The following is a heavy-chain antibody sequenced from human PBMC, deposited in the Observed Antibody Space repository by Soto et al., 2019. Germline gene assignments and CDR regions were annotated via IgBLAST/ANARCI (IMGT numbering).Heavy chain of an antibody. CDR1: GGALNRGNSY. V-gene: IGHV4-31*11. CDR2: IYVTGAV. J-gene: IGHJ5*02. D-gene: IGHD2-21*01. Sequence: SESLCITCGAAGGALNRGNSYWSWIRQVPGKGLEWIGHIYVTGAVDYNPSLRDRITISQDTSERQFSLNLRLVTAAYTAVYYCARLRIATNNYKWFDPWGEVTLVTVCS. CDR3: ARLRIATNNYKWFDP.